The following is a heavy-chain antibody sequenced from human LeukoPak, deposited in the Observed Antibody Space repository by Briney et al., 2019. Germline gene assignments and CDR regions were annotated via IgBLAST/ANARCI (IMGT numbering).Heavy chain of an antibody. CDR2: IYTSGST. CDR1: GGSISSNSYY. D-gene: IGHD3-3*01. V-gene: IGHV4-61*02. Sequence: SETLSLTCTVSGGSISSNSYYWSWIRQPAGKGLEWIGRIYTSGSTNYNPSLKSPVTMSVDTSKNQFSLKLSSVTAADTAVYYCLTQNYDFWRGYYDLGRNVDYWGQGTLVTVSS. CDR3: LTQNYDFWRGYYDLGRNVDY. J-gene: IGHJ4*02.